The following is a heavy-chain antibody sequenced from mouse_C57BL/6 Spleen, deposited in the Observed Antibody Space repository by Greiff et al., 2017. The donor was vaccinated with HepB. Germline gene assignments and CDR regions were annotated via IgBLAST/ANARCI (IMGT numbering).Heavy chain of an antibody. D-gene: IGHD3-2*02. Sequence: EVQRVESEGGLVQPGSSMKLSCTASGFTFSDYYMAWVRQVPEKGLEWVANINYDGSSTYYLDSLKSRFIISRDNAKNILYLQMSSLKSEDTATYYCARASGPAWFAYWGQGTLVTVSA. CDR1: GFTFSDYY. CDR3: ARASGPAWFAY. CDR2: INYDGSST. J-gene: IGHJ3*01. V-gene: IGHV5-16*01.